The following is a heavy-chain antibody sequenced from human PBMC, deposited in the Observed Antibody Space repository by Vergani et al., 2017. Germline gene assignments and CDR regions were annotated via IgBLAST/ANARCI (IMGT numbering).Heavy chain of an antibody. CDR1: GGSISSSSYY. Sequence: QLQLQESGPGLVKPSETLSLTCTVSGGSISSSSYYWGWIRQPPGKGLAWIGSIYYSGSTYYNPSLKSRVTISVDTSKNQFSLKLSSVTAADTAVYYCARHPGGSYSFDYWGQGTLVTVSS. D-gene: IGHD1-26*01. V-gene: IGHV4-39*01. J-gene: IGHJ4*02. CDR2: IYYSGST. CDR3: ARHPGGSYSFDY.